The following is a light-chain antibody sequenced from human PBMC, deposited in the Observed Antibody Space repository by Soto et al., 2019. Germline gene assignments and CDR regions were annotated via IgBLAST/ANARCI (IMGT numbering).Light chain of an antibody. J-gene: IGKJ5*01. CDR1: QSIRSER. Sequence: EIVVTQSPDTLSLSPGERATLSCRVSQSIRSERLAWYQQKPGQAPRLVIFDASNRASGMPERFSGSGSGTDFTLTIARLEPEDFAVYYCQEYDVAPITFGLGTRLEIK. V-gene: IGKV3-20*01. CDR2: DAS. CDR3: QEYDVAPIT.